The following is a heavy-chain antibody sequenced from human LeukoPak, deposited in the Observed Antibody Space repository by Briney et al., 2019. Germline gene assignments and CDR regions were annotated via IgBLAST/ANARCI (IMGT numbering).Heavy chain of an antibody. CDR2: INHSGST. J-gene: IGHJ6*02. CDR1: GGPFSGYY. D-gene: IGHD5-18*01. CDR3: ARGPGSYGFLNYYYYYGMDV. Sequence: PSETLSLTCAVYGGPFSGYYWSWIRQPPGKGLEWIGEINHSGSTNYNPSLKSRVTISVDTSKNQFSLKLSSVTAADTAVYYCARGPGSYGFLNYYYYYGMDVWGQGTTVTVS. V-gene: IGHV4-34*01.